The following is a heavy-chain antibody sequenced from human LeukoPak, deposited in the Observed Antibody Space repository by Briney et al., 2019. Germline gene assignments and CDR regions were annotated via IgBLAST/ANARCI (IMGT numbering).Heavy chain of an antibody. CDR1: GFTFSSYA. J-gene: IGHJ4*02. CDR2: ISGSGGST. Sequence: PGGSLRLSCAASGFTFSSYAVSWVRQAPGKGLEWVSSISGSGGSTYSADSVKGRFTISRDNSKNALYLQMNSLRAEDTALYYCAKDRSCTNDICHGDFDYWGQGILVIVSS. CDR3: AKDRSCTNDICHGDFDY. V-gene: IGHV3-23*01. D-gene: IGHD2-8*01.